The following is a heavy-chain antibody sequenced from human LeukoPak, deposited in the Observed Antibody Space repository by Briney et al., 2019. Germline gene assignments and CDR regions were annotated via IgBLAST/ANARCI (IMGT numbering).Heavy chain of an antibody. Sequence: GGSLRLSCAASGFTFSSYAMSWVRQAPGKGLEWVSAISGSGGSTYYADSVKGRFTISRDNSKNTLHLQMNSLRAEDTAVYYCATLAHLVGATIDYWGQGTLVTVSS. D-gene: IGHD1-26*01. CDR3: ATLAHLVGATIDY. V-gene: IGHV3-23*01. J-gene: IGHJ4*02. CDR2: ISGSGGST. CDR1: GFTFSSYA.